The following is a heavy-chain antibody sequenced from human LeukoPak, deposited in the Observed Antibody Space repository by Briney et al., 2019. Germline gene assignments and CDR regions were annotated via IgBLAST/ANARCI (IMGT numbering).Heavy chain of an antibody. CDR3: ARDAYCGGDCYFNDAFDI. Sequence: SETLSLTCTVSGGSISSYYWSWIRQPAGKGLEWIGRIYTSGSTNYNPSLKSRVTMSVDTSKNQFSLKLSSVTAADTAVYYCARDAYCGGDCYFNDAFDIWGQGTMVTVSS. J-gene: IGHJ3*02. CDR2: IYTSGST. CDR1: GGSISSYY. V-gene: IGHV4-4*07. D-gene: IGHD2-21*02.